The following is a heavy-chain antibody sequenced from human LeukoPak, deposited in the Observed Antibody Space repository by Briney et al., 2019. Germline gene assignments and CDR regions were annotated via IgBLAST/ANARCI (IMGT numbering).Heavy chain of an antibody. CDR3: ARRRSGSYYKSDNWFDP. Sequence: ASVKVSCKASGYTFTGYYMHWVRQAPGQGLEWMGWINPNSGGTNYAQKFQGRVTMTRDTSISTAYMELSRLRSDDTAVYYCARRRSGSYYKSDNWFDPWGQGTLVTVSS. J-gene: IGHJ5*02. CDR2: INPNSGGT. CDR1: GYTFTGYY. D-gene: IGHD3-10*01. V-gene: IGHV1-2*02.